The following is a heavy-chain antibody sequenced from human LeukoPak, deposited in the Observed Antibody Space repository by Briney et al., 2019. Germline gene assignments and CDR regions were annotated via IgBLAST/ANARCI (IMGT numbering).Heavy chain of an antibody. V-gene: IGHV3-49*04. CDR1: GFTFGDYA. CDR3: ARGRAFDL. J-gene: IGHJ2*01. CDR2: IRSKAYGGTT. Sequence: GGSLRLSCAASGFTFGDYAVIWVRQPPGKGLEWVGFIRSKAYGGTTEYAASVKGRFTISRDDSKSSAYLQMNSLRVEDTAVYYCARGRAFDLWGRGTLVSVSS.